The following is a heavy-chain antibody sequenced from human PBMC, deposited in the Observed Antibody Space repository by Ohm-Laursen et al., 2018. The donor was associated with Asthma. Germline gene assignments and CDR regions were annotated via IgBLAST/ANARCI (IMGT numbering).Heavy chain of an antibody. D-gene: IGHD3-3*01. V-gene: IGHV3-30-3*01. CDR1: GFTFSSYS. J-gene: IGHJ4*02. Sequence: SLRLSCSASGFTFSSYSMHWVRQAPGKGLEWVAVGGSYYDGGLKYYADSVNGRFTVSRDDSKNTLYLQMNSLRPDDTAVYYCARDVMEWYLPAFDFWGQGTLVTVSS. CDR2: GGSYYDGGLK. CDR3: ARDVMEWYLPAFDF.